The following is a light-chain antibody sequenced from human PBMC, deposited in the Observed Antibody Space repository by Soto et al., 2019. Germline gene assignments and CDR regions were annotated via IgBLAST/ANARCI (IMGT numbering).Light chain of an antibody. Sequence: DIQMTQSPSSLSASVGDRVTITCRARQSISSYLNWYQQKPGKAPKLLIYAASSLQSGVPSRFSGSGSGTDFTLNISSLQPEDFATYYCQQRYSTPRTFGQGTKVEIK. CDR1: QSISSY. CDR3: QQRYSTPRT. J-gene: IGKJ1*01. CDR2: AAS. V-gene: IGKV1-39*01.